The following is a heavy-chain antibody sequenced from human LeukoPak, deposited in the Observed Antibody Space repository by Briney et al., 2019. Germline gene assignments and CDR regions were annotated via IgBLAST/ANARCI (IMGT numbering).Heavy chain of an antibody. Sequence: GGSLRLYCAASGDTFSTYSMDWVRQAPGKGLEWVSYSGTSSSTIYYADSVKGRFTISRDNAKNSLYLQMNSLRGEDTAVYYCARDGYSGSYYRLYYFFMDVWGKGTTVTVSS. CDR3: ARDGYSGSYYRLYYFFMDV. V-gene: IGHV3-48*01. CDR2: SGTSSSTI. CDR1: GDTFSTYS. D-gene: IGHD1-26*01. J-gene: IGHJ6*03.